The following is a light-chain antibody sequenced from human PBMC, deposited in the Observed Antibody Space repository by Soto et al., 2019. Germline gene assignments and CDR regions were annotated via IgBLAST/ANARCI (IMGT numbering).Light chain of an antibody. CDR1: QSVSSSH. CDR2: GAS. Sequence: TVLTQSPGILSLSPGDRATLSCRTIQSVSSSHLAWYQQKPGQAPRLLIYGASSRAPGIAGRFSGSGSGTDFTLTISRLEPEDFAVYYCQQYGSSLTWTFGQGTKVDIK. V-gene: IGKV3-20*01. CDR3: QQYGSSLTWT. J-gene: IGKJ1*01.